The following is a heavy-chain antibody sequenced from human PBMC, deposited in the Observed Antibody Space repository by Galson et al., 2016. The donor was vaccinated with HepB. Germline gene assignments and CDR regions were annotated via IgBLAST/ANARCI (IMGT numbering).Heavy chain of an antibody. J-gene: IGHJ4*02. D-gene: IGHD1-26*01. V-gene: IGHV2-5*02. CDR2: IYWDDYT. CDR1: GFSLTTTGVG. CDR3: AHTTAKSYYYFDF. Sequence: LLKPTQTLTLTCNVSGFSLTTTGVGVGWIRQPPGGALEWLALIYWDDYTRYSPSLKNRVTIAKDTSKNNVVLTLTNMDPVDSATYFCAHTTAKSYYYFDFWGQGALVTVSS.